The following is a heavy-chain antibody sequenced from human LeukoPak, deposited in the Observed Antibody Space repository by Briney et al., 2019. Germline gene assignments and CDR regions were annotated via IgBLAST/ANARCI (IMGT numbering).Heavy chain of an antibody. V-gene: IGHV4-4*02. CDR3: ASSAAGTLNWFDP. CDR2: IYHSGST. J-gene: IGHJ5*02. D-gene: IGHD6-13*01. Sequence: SETLSLTCTVPGGSISSSNWWSWVRQPPGKGLEWIGEIYHSGSTNYNPSLKSRVTISVDKSKNQFSLKLSSVTAADTAVYYCASSAAGTLNWFDPWGQGTLVTVSS. CDR1: GGSISSSNW.